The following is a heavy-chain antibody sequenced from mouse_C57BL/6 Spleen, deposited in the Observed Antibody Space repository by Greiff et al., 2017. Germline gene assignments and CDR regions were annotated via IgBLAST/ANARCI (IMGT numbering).Heavy chain of an antibody. CDR3: ARTDYGSGYGFAY. J-gene: IGHJ3*01. Sequence: VQLQQSGAELAKPGASVKLSCTASGYTFTSYWMHWVKQRPGKGLEWIGYINPSSGYTKYNQKFKDKATLTADKSSSTAYMQLSRLTYEDSAVYYCARTDYGSGYGFAYWGQGTLVTVSA. CDR2: INPSSGYT. D-gene: IGHD1-1*01. V-gene: IGHV1-7*01. CDR1: GYTFTSYW.